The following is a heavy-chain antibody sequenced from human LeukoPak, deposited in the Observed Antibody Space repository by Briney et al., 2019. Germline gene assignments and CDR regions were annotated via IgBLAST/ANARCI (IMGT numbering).Heavy chain of an antibody. V-gene: IGHV3-11*01. CDR2: ISSSGSTI. CDR1: GFTFSDYY. J-gene: IGHJ5*02. CDR3: ASPLTMSNWFDP. D-gene: IGHD3-22*01. Sequence: PGKSLRLSCAASGFTFSDYYMSWIRQAPGKGLEWVSYISSSGSTIYYADSVKGRFTISRDNAKNSLYLQMNSLRAEDTAVYYCASPLTMSNWFDPWGQGTLVTVSS.